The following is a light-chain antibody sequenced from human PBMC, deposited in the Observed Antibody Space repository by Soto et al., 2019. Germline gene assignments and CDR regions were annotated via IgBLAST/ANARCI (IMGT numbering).Light chain of an antibody. CDR3: SSYTSSSTLYV. CDR1: SSDVGGYNY. CDR2: DVS. V-gene: IGLV2-14*03. J-gene: IGLJ1*01. Sequence: QSALTQPASVSGSPGQSITISCTGTSSDVGGYNYSSWYQHHQGKAPKLMIYDVSNRPSGVSNRFSGSKSGNTASLTISGLQAEDEADYYCSSYTSSSTLYVFGTGTKLTVL.